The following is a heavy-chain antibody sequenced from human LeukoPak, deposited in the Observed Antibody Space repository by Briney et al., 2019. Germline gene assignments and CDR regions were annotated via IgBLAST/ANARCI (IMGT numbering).Heavy chain of an antibody. CDR2: IYYSGST. D-gene: IGHD2-21*02. CDR3: ARDGVTLAYCAGDCYS. CDR1: GGSISSSSYY. Sequence: SETLSLTCTVSGGSISSSSYYWSWIRQPPGKGLEWIGYIYYSGSTYYNPSLKSRVTISVDASKNQFSLKLSSVTAADTAVYYCARDGVTLAYCAGDCYSWGQGTLVTVSS. J-gene: IGHJ4*02. V-gene: IGHV4-30-4*01.